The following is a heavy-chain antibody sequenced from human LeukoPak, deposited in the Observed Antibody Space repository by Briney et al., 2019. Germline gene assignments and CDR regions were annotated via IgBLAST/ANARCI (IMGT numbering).Heavy chain of an antibody. D-gene: IGHD2-2*01. CDR1: GGSFSGHY. J-gene: IGHJ4*02. CDR3: ARGLRNIVVEPVAMQRYYFDS. V-gene: IGHV4-34*01. CDR2: ITHSGST. Sequence: SDTLSLTCGVYGGSFSGHYWRGLPQPPGKALEWLGDITHSGSTHYNLSLKSRVTVSVATSKKLLSMTRSSLTAAETAVYYCARGLRNIVVEPVAMQRYYFDSWGQGTLVTVSS.